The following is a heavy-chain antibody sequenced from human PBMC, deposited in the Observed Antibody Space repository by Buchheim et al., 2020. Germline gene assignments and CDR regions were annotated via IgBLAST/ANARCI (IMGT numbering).Heavy chain of an antibody. CDR2: ISGSGAGT. J-gene: IGHJ4*02. CDR3: AKDLGYSSYDPPFDY. CDR1: GFTFSSYP. V-gene: IGHV3-23*01. Sequence: EVQLLESGGGLVQPGGSPRLSCAASGFTFSSYPMSWVRQAPGKGLEWVSAISGSGAGTSYADSVKGRFTISRDNSKNTLYLQMNSLRVEDTAVYFCAKDLGYSSYDPPFDYWGQGTL. D-gene: IGHD5-12*01.